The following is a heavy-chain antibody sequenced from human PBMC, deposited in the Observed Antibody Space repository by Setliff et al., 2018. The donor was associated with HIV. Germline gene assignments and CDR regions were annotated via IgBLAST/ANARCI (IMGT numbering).Heavy chain of an antibody. CDR2: ISDSGST. J-gene: IGHJ4*02. D-gene: IGHD3-10*01. V-gene: IGHV4-59*01. CDR3: ARAPPPENYSGGFYYFDF. Sequence: SETLSLTCTVSGGSIDGYYWAWIRQTPGKGLQWIGYISDSGSTVNNPSLKSRVAISIATPTNQFSLQLTSVTAADTATYYCARAPPPENYSGGFYYFDFWGQGALVTVSS. CDR1: GGSIDGYY.